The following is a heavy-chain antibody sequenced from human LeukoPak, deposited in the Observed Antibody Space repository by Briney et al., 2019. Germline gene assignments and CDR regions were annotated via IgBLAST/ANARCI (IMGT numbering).Heavy chain of an antibody. CDR3: ARGSRHLELQAHFDY. D-gene: IGHD1-26*01. CDR1: GGSFSGYY. J-gene: IGHJ4*02. V-gene: IGHV4-34*01. Sequence: SETLSLTCAVYGGSFSGYYWSWIRQPPGKGLEWIGEINRSGSTNYNPSLKSRVTISVDTSKNQFSLKLSSVTAADTAVYYCARGSRHLELQAHFDYWGQGTLVTVSS. CDR2: INRSGST.